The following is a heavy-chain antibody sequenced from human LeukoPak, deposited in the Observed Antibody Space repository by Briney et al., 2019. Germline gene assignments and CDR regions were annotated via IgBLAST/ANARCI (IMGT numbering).Heavy chain of an antibody. V-gene: IGHV4-34*01. Sequence: SETLSLTCAVYGGSFSGYYWSWIRQPPGKGLEWIGGINHSGSTNYNPSLKSRVTISVDTSKNQFSLKLSSVTAADTAVYYCARGLVRGDCSSTSCSNWFDPWGQGTLVTVSS. D-gene: IGHD2-2*01. CDR3: ARGLVRGDCSSTSCSNWFDP. CDR1: GGSFSGYY. J-gene: IGHJ5*02. CDR2: INHSGST.